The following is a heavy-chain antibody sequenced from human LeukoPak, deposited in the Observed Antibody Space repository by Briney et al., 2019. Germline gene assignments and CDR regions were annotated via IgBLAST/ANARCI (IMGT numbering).Heavy chain of an antibody. Sequence: GGSLRLSCAASGFTFSNYNMNWVRQAPGKGLEWVSFISTSRSYIYYADSVKGRFTISRHNAKNSLYLQMNSLRAEDTAVYYCARDNYGSGSYSWSKRLDYWGQGTLVTVSS. V-gene: IGHV3-21*01. CDR1: GFTFSNYN. CDR2: ISTSRSYI. J-gene: IGHJ4*02. CDR3: ARDNYGSGSYSWSKRLDY. D-gene: IGHD3-10*01.